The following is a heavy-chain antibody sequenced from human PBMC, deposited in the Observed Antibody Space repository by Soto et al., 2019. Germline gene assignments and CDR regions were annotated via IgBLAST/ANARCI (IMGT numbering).Heavy chain of an antibody. CDR2: MSPKTGNT. D-gene: IGHD7-27*01. Sequence: QVQLVQSGADVKKPGASVKVSCKASGYTFTSYDINWVRQATGQGLEWIGWMSPKTGNTGYAQNFQSRVTMTRNPPISTAYMELRSLTSEDTAVYYCARGPPDWGFDFWGQGTLVPVSS. CDR3: ARGPPDWGFDF. J-gene: IGHJ4*02. CDR1: GYTFTSYD. V-gene: IGHV1-8*01.